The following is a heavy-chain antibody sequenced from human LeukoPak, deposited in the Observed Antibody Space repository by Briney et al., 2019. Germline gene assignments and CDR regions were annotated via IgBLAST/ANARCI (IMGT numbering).Heavy chain of an antibody. CDR1: GFTFSGSA. CDR2: IRSKANSYAT. V-gene: IGHV3-73*01. J-gene: IGHJ4*02. CDR3: SRGGYSGYDYGY. Sequence: GGSLKLSCAASGFTFSGSAMHWVRQASGKGLEWVGRIRSKANSYATAYAVSVKGRFTISRDDSKNTAYLQMNSLKTEDTAVYYCSRGGYSGYDYGYWGQGTLVTVSS. D-gene: IGHD5-12*01.